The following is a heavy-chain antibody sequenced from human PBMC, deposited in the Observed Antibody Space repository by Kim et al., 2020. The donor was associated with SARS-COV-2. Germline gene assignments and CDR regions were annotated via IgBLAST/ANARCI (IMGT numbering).Heavy chain of an antibody. CDR1: GFTFSSYA. V-gene: IGHV3-30*04. J-gene: IGHJ6*02. CDR3: ARDLQQGGKYYYGMDV. CDR2: ISYDGSNK. D-gene: IGHD6-13*01. Sequence: GGSLRLSCAASGFTFSSYAMHWVRQAPGKGLEWVAVISYDGSNKYYADSVKGRFTISRDNSKNTLYLQMNSLRAEDTAVYYCARDLQQGGKYYYGMDVWGQGTTVTVSS.